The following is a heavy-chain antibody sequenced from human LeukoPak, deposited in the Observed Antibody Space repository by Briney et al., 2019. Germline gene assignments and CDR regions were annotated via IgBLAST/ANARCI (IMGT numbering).Heavy chain of an antibody. CDR1: GYTFTSYD. D-gene: IGHD3-10*01. V-gene: IGHV1-8*01. Sequence: ASVKVSCKASGYTFTSYDINWVRQATGQGPEWMGWMNPSSGNTGYAQRFQGRVTMTRDTSISTAYLELSSLRSEDTAVYYCASHTYYYSSGSFGHWGQGTLVNVSS. CDR2: MNPSSGNT. J-gene: IGHJ4*02. CDR3: ASHTYYYSSGSFGH.